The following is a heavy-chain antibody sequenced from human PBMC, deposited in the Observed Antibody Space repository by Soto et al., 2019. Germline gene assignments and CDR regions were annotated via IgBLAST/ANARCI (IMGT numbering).Heavy chain of an antibody. CDR2: ISAYNGNT. CDR1: GYTFTSYG. Sequence: QVQLVQSGAEVKKPGASVKVSCKASGYTFTSYGISWVRQAPGQGLEWMGWISAYNGNTNYAQKLQGRVTMTTDTSTSTAYMELRSLRSDDTAVYYCARDSGNYDILTGYSQRAFDIWGQGTMVTVSS. CDR3: ARDSGNYDILTGYSQRAFDI. J-gene: IGHJ3*02. D-gene: IGHD3-9*01. V-gene: IGHV1-18*01.